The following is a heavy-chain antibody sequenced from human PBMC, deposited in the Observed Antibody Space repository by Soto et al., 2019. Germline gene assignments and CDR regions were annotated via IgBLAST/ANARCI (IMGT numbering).Heavy chain of an antibody. V-gene: IGHV1-69*01. Sequence: QVQLVQSGAEVKKPGSSVKVSCKASGGTFSSYAISWVRQAPGQGLEWMGGIIPIFGTANYAQKFQGRVTITADESTSTAYMELSSLRSEDTAVYYCARRPRGGSCYADNWFDPWGQGTLVTVSS. D-gene: IGHD2-15*01. CDR3: ARRPRGGSCYADNWFDP. CDR2: IIPIFGTA. J-gene: IGHJ5*02. CDR1: GGTFSSYA.